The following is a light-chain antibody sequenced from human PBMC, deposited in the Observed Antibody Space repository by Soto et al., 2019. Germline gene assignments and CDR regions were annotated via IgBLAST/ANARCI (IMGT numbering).Light chain of an antibody. CDR1: QKIDDW. V-gene: IGKV1-5*03. J-gene: IGKJ1*01. Sequence: DVQMTQSPSTPAASVGDRVTIICRASQKIDDWMAWYQQKPGKAPKLLIYRASNLESGVPSRFSGSGSGTEFTLTISSLQPDDFATYYCQQYHRWTFGQGTKVDI. CDR2: RAS. CDR3: QQYHRWT.